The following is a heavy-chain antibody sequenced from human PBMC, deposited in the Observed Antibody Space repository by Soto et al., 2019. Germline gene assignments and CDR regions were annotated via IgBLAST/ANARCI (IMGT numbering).Heavy chain of an antibody. CDR1: GGSFSGYY. CDR3: AIEVTIFGVVDY. CDR2: INHSGST. J-gene: IGHJ4*02. V-gene: IGHV4-34*01. Sequence: QVQLQQWGAGLLKPSETLSLTCAVYGGSFSGYYWSWIRQRPGKGLEWIGEINHSGSTNYNPSLKGRVTISVDTCKNQFSLKLSSVTAADTAVYYCAIEVTIFGVVDYCGQGTLVTVSS. D-gene: IGHD3-3*01.